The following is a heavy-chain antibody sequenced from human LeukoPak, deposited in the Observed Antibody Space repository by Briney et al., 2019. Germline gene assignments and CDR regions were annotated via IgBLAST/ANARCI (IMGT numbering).Heavy chain of an antibody. CDR1: GYTLIEVS. D-gene: IGHD6-13*01. CDR2: INPNSGGT. V-gene: IGHV1-2*02. J-gene: IGHJ4*02. Sequence: GASVKVSCKVSGYTLIEVSMHWVRQAHGQGLEWMGWINPNSGGTNYAQKFQGRVTMTRDTSISTAYMELSRLRSDDTAVYYCARATPRMTSSSFLYPAETYYFDYWGQGTLVTVSS. CDR3: ARATPRMTSSSFLYPAETYYFDY.